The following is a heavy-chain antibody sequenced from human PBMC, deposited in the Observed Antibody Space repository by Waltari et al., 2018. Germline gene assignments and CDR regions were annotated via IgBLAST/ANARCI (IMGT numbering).Heavy chain of an antibody. CDR3: GHDGFGSGWYSIDY. CDR2: IYWNDDK. J-gene: IGHJ4*02. V-gene: IGHV2-5*01. D-gene: IGHD6-19*01. CDR1: GFSLSTSGVG. Sequence: QITLKEAGHTLVKPKQTLTLTCTFSGFSLSTSGVGVGWIRQPPGQALEWLALIYWNDDKRYNPSLKSRLTITKDTSKNQVVLTMTNMDPVDTATYYCGHDGFGSGWYSIDYWGQGTLVTVSS.